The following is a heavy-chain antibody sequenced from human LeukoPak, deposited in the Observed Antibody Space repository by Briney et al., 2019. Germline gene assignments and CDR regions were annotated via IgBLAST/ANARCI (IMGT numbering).Heavy chain of an antibody. CDR3: AKEPASGSCFDY. D-gene: IGHD3-10*01. CDR2: ISGSGGST. CDR1: GYTFNSYA. V-gene: IGHV3-23*01. J-gene: IGHJ4*02. Sequence: GSLRLSCAASGYTFNSYAMSWVRQAPGKGLEWVSAISGSGGSTYYADSVKGRFTISRDNSKNTLYLQMNSLRAEDTALYYCAKEPASGSCFDYWGQGTLVTVSS.